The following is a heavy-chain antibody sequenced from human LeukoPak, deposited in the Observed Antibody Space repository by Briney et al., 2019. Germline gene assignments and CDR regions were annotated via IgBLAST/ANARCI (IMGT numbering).Heavy chain of an antibody. V-gene: IGHV4-30-4*01. CDR2: IYYSGST. Sequence: SQTLSLTCTVSGGSISSGDYYWSWLRQPPGRGLEWIGYIYYSGSTYYNPSLKSRVSISIDGSKNQFPLELSSVTAADTAVYYCAREFHYGPGRDFFDFWGRGTLVTVSS. CDR1: GGSISSGDYY. D-gene: IGHD3-10*01. J-gene: IGHJ4*02. CDR3: AREFHYGPGRDFFDF.